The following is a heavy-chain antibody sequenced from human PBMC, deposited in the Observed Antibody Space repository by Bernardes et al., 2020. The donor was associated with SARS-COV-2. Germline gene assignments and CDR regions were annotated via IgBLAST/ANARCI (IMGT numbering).Heavy chain of an antibody. V-gene: IGHV1-69*13. CDR2: IIPIFGTA. CDR3: ARMAPIVAKKPVRFDP. J-gene: IGHJ5*02. Sequence: AVKVSCKASGGTFSSYAISWVRQAPGQGLEWMGGIIPIFGTANYAQKFQGRVTITADESTSTAYMELSSLRSEDTAVYYCARMAPIVAKKPVRFDPWGQGTLVTVSS. CDR1: GGTFSSYA. D-gene: IGHD5-12*01.